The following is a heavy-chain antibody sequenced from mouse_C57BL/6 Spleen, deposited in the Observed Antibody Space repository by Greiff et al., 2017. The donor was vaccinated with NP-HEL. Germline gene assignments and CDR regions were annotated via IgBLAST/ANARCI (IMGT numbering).Heavy chain of an antibody. V-gene: IGHV1-55*01. J-gene: IGHJ4*01. Sequence: QVQLKQPGAELVKPGASVKMSCKASGYTFTSYWITWVKQRPGQGLEWIGDIYPGSGSTNYNEKFKSKATLTVDTSSSTAYMQLSSLTSEDSAVYYCARRGGYYPLDYWGQGTSVTVSS. CDR2: IYPGSGST. CDR1: GYTFTSYW. D-gene: IGHD2-3*01. CDR3: ARRGGYYPLDY.